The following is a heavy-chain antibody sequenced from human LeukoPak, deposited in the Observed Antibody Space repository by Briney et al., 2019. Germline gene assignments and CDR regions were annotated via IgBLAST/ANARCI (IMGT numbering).Heavy chain of an antibody. Sequence: ASVKVSCKVSGYTLTELSMHWVRQAPGKGLEWMGGFDPEDGETIYAQKFQGRVTMTEDTSTDTVYMELSSLRSEDTAVYYCATLNLDYYDSSGYFGLWGQGTLVTVSS. CDR2: FDPEDGET. J-gene: IGHJ4*02. D-gene: IGHD3-22*01. CDR3: ATLNLDYYDSSGYFGL. V-gene: IGHV1-24*01. CDR1: GYTLTELS.